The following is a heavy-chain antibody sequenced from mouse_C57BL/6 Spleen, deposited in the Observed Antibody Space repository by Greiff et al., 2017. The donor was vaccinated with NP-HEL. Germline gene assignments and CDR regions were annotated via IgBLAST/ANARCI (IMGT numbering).Heavy chain of an antibody. CDR1: GYTFTSYG. D-gene: IGHD1-1*01. CDR2: IYIGNGYT. Sequence: VQLQQSGAELVRPGSSVKMSCKTSGYTFTSYGINWVKQRPGQGLEWIGYIYIGNGYTEYNEKFKGKATLTSDTSSSTSYMQLSSLTSEDSAIYFCARSSYYYGSRGNYFDYWGQGTTLTVSS. V-gene: IGHV1-58*01. J-gene: IGHJ2*01. CDR3: ARSSYYYGSRGNYFDY.